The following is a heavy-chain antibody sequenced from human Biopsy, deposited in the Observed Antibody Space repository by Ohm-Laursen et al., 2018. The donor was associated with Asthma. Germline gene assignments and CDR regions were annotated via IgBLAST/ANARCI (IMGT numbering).Heavy chain of an antibody. D-gene: IGHD6-19*01. J-gene: IGHJ4*02. CDR1: RFTYE. CDR2: ISYDGSSI. V-gene: IGHV3-30*04. CDR3: AKEGVAGTHIED. Sequence: SLRLSCAPSRFTYETHWVRQAPAKGLERVAVISYDGSSIYYADSVKGRFTIPRDNSKNTLSLQMNSLTAEDTAVYYCAKEGVAGTHIEDWGQGTLVTVSS.